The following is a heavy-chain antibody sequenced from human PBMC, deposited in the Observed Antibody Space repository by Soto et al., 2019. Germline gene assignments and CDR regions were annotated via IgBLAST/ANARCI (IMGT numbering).Heavy chain of an antibody. CDR2: ISSSSSTI. CDR1: GFTFSSNS. D-gene: IGHD3-3*01. Sequence: EVQVVASGGGLVQPGGSLRLSCAASGFTFSSNSMNWVRQAPGKGLEWISYISSSSSTIYADSVKGRFTISRDNAKNSLYLQMNSLRDEDTAVYYCARVIWSSHLTSDLWGQGTLVTVSS. J-gene: IGHJ5*02. CDR3: ARVIWSSHLTSDL. V-gene: IGHV3-48*02.